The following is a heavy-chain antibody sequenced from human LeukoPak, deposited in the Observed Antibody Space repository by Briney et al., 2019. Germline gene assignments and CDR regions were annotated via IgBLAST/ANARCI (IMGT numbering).Heavy chain of an antibody. CDR3: ARGRWDYTVTTLYYFDS. CDR1: GHTFTRYY. CDR2: INPDGGRT. Sequence: ASVNVSCKASGHTFTRYYIHWVRQAPGQGLEWMGIINPDGGRTTYAQKFQGRVTMTRDTSTSTAYMELSSLRSEDTAMYYCARGRWDYTVTTLYYFDSWGQGTLVTVSS. D-gene: IGHD4-11*01. V-gene: IGHV1-46*01. J-gene: IGHJ4*02.